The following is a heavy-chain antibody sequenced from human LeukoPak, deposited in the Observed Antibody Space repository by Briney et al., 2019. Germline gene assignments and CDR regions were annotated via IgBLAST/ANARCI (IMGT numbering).Heavy chain of an antibody. CDR1: GGSISSYY. CDR2: IYYSGST. CDR3: ARRRGGYSYGPTYYYGMDV. V-gene: IGHV4-59*08. Sequence: PSETLSLTCTVSGGSISSYYWSWIRQPPGKGLEWIGYIYYSGSTNYNPSLKSRVTISVDTSKNQFSLKLSSVTAADTAVYYCARRRGGYSYGPTYYYGMDVWGQGTTVTVSS. J-gene: IGHJ6*02. D-gene: IGHD5-18*01.